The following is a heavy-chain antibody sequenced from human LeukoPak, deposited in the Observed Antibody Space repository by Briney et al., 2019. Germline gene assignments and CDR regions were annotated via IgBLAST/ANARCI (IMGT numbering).Heavy chain of an antibody. CDR3: ARSRLDYYDSSGYYLIGAFDI. J-gene: IGHJ3*02. Sequence: PSETLSLTCTVSGVSISSYYWSWIRQPPGKGLEWIGYIYYSGSTNYNPSLKSRVTISVDTSKNQFSLKLSSVTAADTAVYYCARSRLDYYDSSGYYLIGAFDIWGQGTMVTVSS. D-gene: IGHD3-22*01. V-gene: IGHV4-59*01. CDR2: IYYSGST. CDR1: GVSISSYY.